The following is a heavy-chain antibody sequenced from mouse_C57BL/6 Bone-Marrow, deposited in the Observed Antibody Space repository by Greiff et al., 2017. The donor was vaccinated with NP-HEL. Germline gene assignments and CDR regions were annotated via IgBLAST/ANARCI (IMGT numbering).Heavy chain of an antibody. V-gene: IGHV1-64*01. Sequence: QVQLQQPGAELVKPGASVKLSCKASGYTFTSYWMHWVKQRPGQGLEWIGIIHPNSGSTNYNEKFKSKATLTVDKSSSTAYMQLSSLTSEDSAVYYCASTTVVARGFDYWGQGTTLTVSS. D-gene: IGHD1-1*01. CDR3: ASTTVVARGFDY. CDR2: IHPNSGST. J-gene: IGHJ2*01. CDR1: GYTFTSYW.